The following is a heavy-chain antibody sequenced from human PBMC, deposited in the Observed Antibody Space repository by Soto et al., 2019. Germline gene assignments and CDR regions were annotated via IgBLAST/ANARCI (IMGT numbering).Heavy chain of an antibody. CDR2: ISYDGSNK. D-gene: IGHD3-22*01. V-gene: IGHV3-30*18. CDR3: ANSPGSPHLHPPIDSSSYYFDY. Sequence: QVQLVESGGGVVQPGRSLRLSCAASGFTFSSYGMHWVRQAPGKGLEWVAVISYDGSNKYYADSVKGRFTISRDNSKNTLYLQMNSLRAEDTAVYYCANSPGSPHLHPPIDSSSYYFDYWGQGTLVTVSS. CDR1: GFTFSSYG. J-gene: IGHJ4*02.